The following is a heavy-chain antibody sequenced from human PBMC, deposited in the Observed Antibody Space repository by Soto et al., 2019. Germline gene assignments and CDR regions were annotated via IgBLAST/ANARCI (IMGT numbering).Heavy chain of an antibody. CDR2: IKNKTDGEIT. D-gene: IGHD3-22*01. CDR3: TTDPWGTYYYDSSVSPIYGYFDC. V-gene: IGHV3-15*01. J-gene: IGHJ2*01. CDR1: GFSFSKAW. Sequence: EVQLVESGGGLVKPGGSLTLSCAASGFSFSKAWMSWVRQAPGKGLEWVGRIKNKTDGEITDYPAHVKGRFTISRDDSKKTLYLQMNSLKTEHTALSYCTTDPWGTYYYDSSVSPIYGYFDCWGRGTLVTVSS.